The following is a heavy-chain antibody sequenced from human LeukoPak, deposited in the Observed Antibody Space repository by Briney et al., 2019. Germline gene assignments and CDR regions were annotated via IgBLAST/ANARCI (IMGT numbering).Heavy chain of an antibody. CDR2: LNPYSGDT. CDR3: ARQTHYYDSSGYYYEFNNGLDY. J-gene: IGHJ4*02. V-gene: IGHV1-2*02. CDR1: GYTFTGYY. Sequence: ASVKVSCKASGYTFTGYYVHWVRQAPGQGLEWMGWLNPYSGDTAYAQKFQGRVTMTRDTSISTAYMELSRLRSDDTAVYYCARQTHYYDSSGYYYEFNNGLDYWGQGTLVTVSS. D-gene: IGHD3-22*01.